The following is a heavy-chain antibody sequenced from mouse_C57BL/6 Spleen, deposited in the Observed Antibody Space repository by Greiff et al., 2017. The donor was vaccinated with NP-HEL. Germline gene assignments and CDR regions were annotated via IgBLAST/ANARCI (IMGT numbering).Heavy chain of an antibody. V-gene: IGHV1-72*01. Sequence: QVQLQQPGAELVKPGASVKLSCKASGYTFTSYWMHWVKQRPGRGLEWIGRLDPTSGGTKYNEKFKRKATLTVDKPSSTAYMQLSSLTSEDAAVYYCARSYYGSSVHAMDCGGQGSSVTVTS. CDR3: ARSYYGSSVHAMDC. CDR2: LDPTSGGT. J-gene: IGHJ4*01. CDR1: GYTFTSYW. D-gene: IGHD1-1*01.